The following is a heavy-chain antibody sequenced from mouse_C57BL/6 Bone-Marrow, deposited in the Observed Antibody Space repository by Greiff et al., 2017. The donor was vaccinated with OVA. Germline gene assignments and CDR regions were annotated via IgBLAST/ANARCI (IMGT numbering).Heavy chain of an antibody. J-gene: IGHJ3*01. V-gene: IGHV1-82*01. CDR1: GYAFSSSW. CDR3: ARRENYGSSYVFAY. Sequence: QVQLQQSGPELVKPGASVKISCKASGYAFSSSWMNWVKQRPGKGLEWIGRIYPGDGDTNYNGKFKGKATLTADKSSSTAYMQLSSLTSEDSAVYFGARRENYGSSYVFAYWGQGTLVTVSA. D-gene: IGHD1-1*01. CDR2: IYPGDGDT.